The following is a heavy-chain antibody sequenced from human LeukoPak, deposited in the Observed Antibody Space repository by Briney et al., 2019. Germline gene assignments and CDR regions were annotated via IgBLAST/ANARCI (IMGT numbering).Heavy chain of an antibody. CDR2: ISGSGGST. CDR1: GFMISSYA. Sequence: GGSLRLSCGASGFMISSYALIWVRQAPGKGLEWVSAISGSGGSTYYADSVKGRFTISRDNSKNTLYLQMNSLRAEDTAVYYCANDFYGDYANYLNYFDYWGQGTLVTVSS. D-gene: IGHD4-17*01. J-gene: IGHJ4*02. V-gene: IGHV3-23*01. CDR3: ANDFYGDYANYLNYFDY.